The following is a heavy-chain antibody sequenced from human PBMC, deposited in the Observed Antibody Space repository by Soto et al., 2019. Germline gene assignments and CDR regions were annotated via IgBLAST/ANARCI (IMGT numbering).Heavy chain of an antibody. CDR1: GFTFSSYA. CDR3: ARDHPHYYDSSGYYYSSGDHDAFDI. CDR2: ISYDGSNK. D-gene: IGHD3-22*01. J-gene: IGHJ3*02. V-gene: IGHV3-30-3*01. Sequence: GGSLRLSCAASGFTFSSYAMHWVRQAPGKGLEWVAVISYDGSNKYYADSVKGRFTISRDNSKNTLYLQMNSLRAEDTAVYYCARDHPHYYDSSGYYYSSGDHDAFDIWGQGTMVTVSS.